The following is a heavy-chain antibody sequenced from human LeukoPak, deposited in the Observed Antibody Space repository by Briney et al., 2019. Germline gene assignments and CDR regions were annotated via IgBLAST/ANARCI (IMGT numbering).Heavy chain of an antibody. CDR2: IWYDGSNK. CDR3: ARVRVDSSGYYLVDY. CDR1: GFTFSSYG. V-gene: IGHV3-33*01. J-gene: IGHJ4*02. D-gene: IGHD3-22*01. Sequence: GGSLRLSCAASGFTFSSYGMHWVRQAPGKGLEWVAVIWYDGSNKYYADSVKGRFTISRDNSKNTLYLQMNSLRAEDTAVYYCARVRVDSSGYYLVDYWGQGTLVTVSS.